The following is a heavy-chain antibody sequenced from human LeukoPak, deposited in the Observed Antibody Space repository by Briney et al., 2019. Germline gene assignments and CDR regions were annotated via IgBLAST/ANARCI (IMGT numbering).Heavy chain of an antibody. Sequence: ASVKVSCKASGGTFSSYAISWVRQAPGQGLEWMGGIIPIFGTANYAQKFQGRVTITADKSTSTAYMELSSLRSEDTAVYYCASGITDIVVVPATLRNYYFDYWGQGTLVTVSS. J-gene: IGHJ4*02. CDR2: IIPIFGTA. V-gene: IGHV1-69*06. CDR1: GGTFSSYA. D-gene: IGHD2-2*01. CDR3: ASGITDIVVVPATLRNYYFDY.